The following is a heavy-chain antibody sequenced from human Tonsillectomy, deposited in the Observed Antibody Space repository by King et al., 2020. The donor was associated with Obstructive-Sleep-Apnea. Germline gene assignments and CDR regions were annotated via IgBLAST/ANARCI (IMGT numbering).Heavy chain of an antibody. V-gene: IGHV3-9*01. CDR1: GFTFDDYA. D-gene: IGHD3-22*01. CDR3: AKGNYDSSGLYEYFDY. J-gene: IGHJ4*02. CDR2: ISWNSGSI. Sequence: VQLVESGGGLVQPGRSLRLSCAASGFTFDDYAMHWVRQAPGKGLEWVSGISWNSGSIGYADSVKGRFTISRDNAKSSLYLQMNSLRAEDTALYYCAKGNYDSSGLYEYFDYWGQGTLVTVSS.